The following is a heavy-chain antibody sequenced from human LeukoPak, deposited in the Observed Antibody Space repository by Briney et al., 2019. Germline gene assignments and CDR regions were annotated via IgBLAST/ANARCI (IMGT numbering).Heavy chain of an antibody. D-gene: IGHD6-13*01. J-gene: IGHJ3*02. V-gene: IGHV4-39*07. CDR2: IYYSGST. Sequence: PSETLSLTCTVSGGSISSSSYYWGWIRQPPGNGLEWIGSIYYSGSTYYNASLKSRVTISVDTPKNQFSLKLSSVTAADTAVYYCARSRIAAADNDAFDIWGQGTMVTVSS. CDR1: GGSISSSSYY. CDR3: ARSRIAAADNDAFDI.